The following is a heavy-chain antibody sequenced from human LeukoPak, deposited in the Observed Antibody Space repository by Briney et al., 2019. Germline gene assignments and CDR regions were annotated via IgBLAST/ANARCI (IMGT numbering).Heavy chain of an antibody. V-gene: IGHV3-74*01. D-gene: IGHD1-1*01. CDR3: ARGPTTYFDC. CDR1: GFTFSSYW. J-gene: IGHJ4*02. Sequence: GGSLRLSCAASGFTFSSYWMHWVRHAPGKGLVWVSRINTDGSSTIYADSVKGRFTISRDNAKNTLYLQMNSLRAGDTAVYYCARGPTTYFDCWGQGTLVTVSS. CDR2: INTDGSST.